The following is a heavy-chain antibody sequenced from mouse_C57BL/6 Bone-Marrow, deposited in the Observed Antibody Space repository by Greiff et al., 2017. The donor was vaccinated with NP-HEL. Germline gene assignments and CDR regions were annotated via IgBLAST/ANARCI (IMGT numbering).Heavy chain of an antibody. Sequence: VQLQQSGAELARPGASVKMSCKASGYTFTSYTMHWVKQRPGQGLEWIGYINPSSGYTKYNQKFKDKATLTADKSSSTAYMQLSSLTSEDSAVYYCARWVVVGNYDGPYWGQGTTLTVSS. D-gene: IGHD2-3*01. J-gene: IGHJ2*01. CDR2: INPSSGYT. CDR3: ARWVVVGNYDGPY. V-gene: IGHV1-4*01. CDR1: GYTFTSYT.